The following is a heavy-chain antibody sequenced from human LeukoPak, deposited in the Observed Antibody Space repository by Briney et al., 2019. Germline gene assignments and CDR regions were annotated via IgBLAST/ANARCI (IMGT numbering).Heavy chain of an antibody. D-gene: IGHD3-10*01. J-gene: IGHJ6*02. CDR1: GFTFSSYW. V-gene: IGHV3-7*01. CDR2: IKQDGSEK. CDR3: ARDYGSGSYGYYYYGMDV. Sequence: GGSLRLSCAASGFTFSSYWMSWVRQAPGKGLEWVANIKQDGSEKCYVDSVKGRFTISRDNAKNSLYLQMNSLRAEDTAVYYCARDYGSGSYGYYYYGMDVWGQGTTVTVSS.